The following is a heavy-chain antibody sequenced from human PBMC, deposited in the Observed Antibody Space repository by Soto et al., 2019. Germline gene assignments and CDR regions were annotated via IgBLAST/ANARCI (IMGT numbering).Heavy chain of an antibody. J-gene: IGHJ5*02. V-gene: IGHV4-34*01. CDR2: INHSGST. CDR3: ARDTVVVPAAIKENWFDP. Sequence: SETLSLTCAVYGGSFSGYYWSWIRQPPGKGLEGIGEINHSGSTNYNPSLKSRVTISVDTSKNQFSLKLSSVTAADTAVYYCARDTVVVPAAIKENWFDPWGQGTLVTGSS. CDR1: GGSFSGYY. D-gene: IGHD2-2*02.